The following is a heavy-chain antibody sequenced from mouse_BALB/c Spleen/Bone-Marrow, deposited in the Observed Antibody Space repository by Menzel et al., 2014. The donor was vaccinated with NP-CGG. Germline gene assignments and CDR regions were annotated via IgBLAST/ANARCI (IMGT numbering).Heavy chain of an antibody. CDR1: GYTFTSYW. CDR3: ARDPYYYGFDY. CDR2: INPSTGYT. Sequence: VKLVESGAELAKPGASVKMSCKASGYTFTSYWMHWVKQRPGQGLEWIGYINPSTGYTEYNQKFKDKATLTADKSSSTAYMQLSSLTSEDSAVYYCARDPYYYGFDYWGQGTTLTVSS. J-gene: IGHJ2*01. V-gene: IGHV1-7*01. D-gene: IGHD1-1*01.